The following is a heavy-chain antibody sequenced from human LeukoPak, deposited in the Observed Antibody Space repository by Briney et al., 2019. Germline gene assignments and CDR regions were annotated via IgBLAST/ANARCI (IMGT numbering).Heavy chain of an antibody. Sequence: ASVKVSCKASGYTFTGYYMHWVRQAPGQGLEWMGWINPNSGGTNYAQKFQGRVTITRDTSASTAYMELSSLRSEDTAVYYCARARGPNGQGFDYWGQGTLVTVSS. D-gene: IGHD2-8*01. CDR2: INPNSGGT. CDR1: GYTFTGYY. CDR3: ARARGPNGQGFDY. V-gene: IGHV1-2*02. J-gene: IGHJ4*02.